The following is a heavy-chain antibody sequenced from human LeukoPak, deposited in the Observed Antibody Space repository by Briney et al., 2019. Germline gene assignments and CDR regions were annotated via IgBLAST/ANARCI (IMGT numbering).Heavy chain of an antibody. Sequence: PSETLSLTCTVSSDSISSRYWSWIRQPPGKGLEWIGYIYYSGTTSYHPSLKSRVTISIDTSTNQFSLKLSSVTAADTAAYYCASLAPAGPFDYWGQGTLVTVSS. V-gene: IGHV4-59*11. J-gene: IGHJ4*02. CDR2: IYYSGTT. D-gene: IGHD6-13*01. CDR3: ASLAPAGPFDY. CDR1: SDSISSRY.